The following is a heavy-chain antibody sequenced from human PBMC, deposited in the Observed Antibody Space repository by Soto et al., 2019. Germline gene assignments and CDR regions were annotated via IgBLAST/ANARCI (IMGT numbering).Heavy chain of an antibody. CDR3: ARPEVTELTPFDY. CDR2: ISYDGSNK. Sequence: QVQLVESGGGVVQPGRSLRLSCAASGFTFSSYALHCVRQAPGKGLEWVAVISYDGSNKHYADSVNGRFTISRDNSKNPLHLQMHSLRAEDTAVYYCARPEVTELTPFDYWGQGTLVTVSS. V-gene: IGHV3-30-3*01. J-gene: IGHJ4*02. CDR1: GFTFSSYA. D-gene: IGHD3-10*01.